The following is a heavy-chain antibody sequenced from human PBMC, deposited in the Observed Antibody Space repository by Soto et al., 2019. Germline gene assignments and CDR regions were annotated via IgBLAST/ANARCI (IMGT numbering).Heavy chain of an antibody. Sequence: EVQLVESGGGLVQPGGSLRRSCAASGFTVSSNYMSWVRQAPGKGLEWVSVIYSGGSTYYAASVKGRFTSSRDNSKNTLYLQMNSLRDEDTAGYYCARALLPHDAFYTWGQVTMGTVSS. CDR2: IYSGGST. V-gene: IGHV3-66*01. CDR1: GFTVSSNY. J-gene: IGHJ3*02. CDR3: ARALLPHDAFYT.